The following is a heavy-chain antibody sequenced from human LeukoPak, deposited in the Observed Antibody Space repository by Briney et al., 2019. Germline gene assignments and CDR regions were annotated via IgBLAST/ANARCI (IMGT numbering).Heavy chain of an antibody. J-gene: IGHJ5*02. Sequence: ASVKVSCKASGGTFSSYAISWVRQAPGQGLEWMGRIIPILGIANYAQKFQGRVTITADKSTSTAYMELSSLRSEDTAVYYCARDGYYGSGSGSFEPWGQGTLVTVSS. CDR2: IIPILGIA. CDR1: GGTFSSYA. D-gene: IGHD3-10*01. CDR3: ARDGYYGSGSGSFEP. V-gene: IGHV1-69*04.